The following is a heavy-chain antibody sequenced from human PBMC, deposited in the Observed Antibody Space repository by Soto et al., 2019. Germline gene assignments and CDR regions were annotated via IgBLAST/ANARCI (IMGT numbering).Heavy chain of an antibody. CDR1: DFILSDAW. CDR2: IKSKAHGGTT. J-gene: IGHJ4*02. V-gene: IGHV3-15*07. D-gene: IGHD3-22*01. CDR3: ASYRDSSGLRRYDY. Sequence: EVQLEESGGGLIKPGESLTLSCAASDFILSDAWMKWVRQAPGKGLEWVGRIKSKAHGGTTDYAAPLKGRFTILRDDSKNTQYLKLNSLQTEETAMYYCASYRDSSGLRRYDYWGQGALVNESS.